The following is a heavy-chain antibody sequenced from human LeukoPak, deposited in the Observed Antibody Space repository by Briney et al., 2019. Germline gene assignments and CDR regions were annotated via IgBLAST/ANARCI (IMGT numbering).Heavy chain of an antibody. CDR3: AKDRGGSRGWFFDY. V-gene: IGHV3-23*01. D-gene: IGHD6-19*01. J-gene: IGHJ4*02. Sequence: GGSLRLSCAASGFIFRSYAMGWVRQAPGKGLEWVSGIRSSGGNTHYADSVKGRFTISRDNSKDTLFLQMNSLRAEDTALYYCAKDRGGSRGWFFDYWGQGTLVTVSS. CDR1: GFIFRSYA. CDR2: IRSSGGNT.